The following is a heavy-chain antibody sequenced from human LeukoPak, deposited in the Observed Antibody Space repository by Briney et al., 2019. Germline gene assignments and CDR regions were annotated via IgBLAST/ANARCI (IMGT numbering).Heavy chain of an antibody. CDR3: ARRSIAVAGPFDY. V-gene: IGHV3-15*01. J-gene: IGHJ4*02. Sequence: GGSLRLSCAASGFTFSNAWMSWVRQAPGKGLEWVKSKTDGGTTEYAATVEGRFTISRDESKNTLYLQMDSLKTEDTAAYYCARRSIAVAGPFDYWGQGTLVTVSS. D-gene: IGHD6-19*01. CDR2: SKTDGGTT. CDR1: GFTFSNAW.